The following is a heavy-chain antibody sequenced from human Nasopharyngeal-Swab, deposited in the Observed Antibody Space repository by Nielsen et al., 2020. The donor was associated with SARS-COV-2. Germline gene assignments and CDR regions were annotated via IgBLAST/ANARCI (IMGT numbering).Heavy chain of an antibody. J-gene: IGHJ4*02. V-gene: IGHV3-21*01. CDR2: ISSSSSYI. Sequence: GESLKISCAAPGFTFSSYSMNWVRQAPGKGLEWVSSISSSSSYIYYADSVKGRFTISRDNAKNSLYLQMNSLRAEDTAVYYCARDEIVGYDYVWGTYWGQGTLVTVSS. D-gene: IGHD3-16*01. CDR3: ARDEIVGYDYVWGTY. CDR1: GFTFSSYS.